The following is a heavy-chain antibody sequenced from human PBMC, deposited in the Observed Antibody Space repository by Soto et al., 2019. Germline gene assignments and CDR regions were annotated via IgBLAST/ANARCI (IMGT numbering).Heavy chain of an antibody. Sequence: SETLSLTCAVYGGSFSGYYWSWIRQPPGKGLEWIGEINHSGSTNYNPSLKSRVTISVDTSKNQFSLKLSSVTAADTAVYYCARGSSITGTTVSPKFDYWGQGTLVTVSS. V-gene: IGHV4-34*01. CDR2: INHSGST. D-gene: IGHD1-20*01. CDR3: ARGSSITGTTVSPKFDY. J-gene: IGHJ4*02. CDR1: GGSFSGYY.